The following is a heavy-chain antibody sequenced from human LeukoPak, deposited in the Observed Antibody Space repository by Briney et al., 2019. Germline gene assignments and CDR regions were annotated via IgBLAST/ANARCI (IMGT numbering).Heavy chain of an antibody. V-gene: IGHV3-21*04. D-gene: IGHD1-26*01. Sequence: GGSLRLSCAASGFTFSSYSVNWVRQAPGKGLEWVSSISSSSYIYYADSVKGRFTISRDNAKNSLYLQMNSLRAEDTAVYYCAKEGRVYLVGAKHPFDYWGQGTLVTVSS. J-gene: IGHJ4*02. CDR2: ISSSSYI. CDR3: AKEGRVYLVGAKHPFDY. CDR1: GFTFSSYS.